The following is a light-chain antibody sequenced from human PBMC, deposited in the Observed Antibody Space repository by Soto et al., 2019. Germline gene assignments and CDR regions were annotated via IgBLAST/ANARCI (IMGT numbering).Light chain of an antibody. CDR1: QGIGSW. CDR3: QQASSFPLT. Sequence: IQMTQSPSSVSASVGDTVTITCRASQGIGSWLAWYHQIPGKAPKLLIYSASSLQSGTPSRFTGRGSGAAFTLTITYLQPEDVGVYHCQQASSFPLTFGGGTKVEIK. V-gene: IGKV1-12*01. CDR2: SAS. J-gene: IGKJ4*01.